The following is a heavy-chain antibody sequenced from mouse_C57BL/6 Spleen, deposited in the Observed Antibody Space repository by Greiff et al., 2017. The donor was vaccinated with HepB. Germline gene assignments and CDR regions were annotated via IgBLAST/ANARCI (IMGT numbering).Heavy chain of an antibody. CDR2: INPNNGGT. J-gene: IGHJ4*01. Sequence: VQLQQSGPELVKPGASVKISCKASGYTFTDYYMNWVKQSHGKSLEWIGDINPNNGGTSYNQKFKGKATLTVDKSSSTAYMELRSLTSEDSAVYYCARSILLRSRDAMDYWGQGTSVTVSS. V-gene: IGHV1-26*01. CDR3: ARSILLRSRDAMDY. CDR1: GYTFTDYY. D-gene: IGHD1-1*01.